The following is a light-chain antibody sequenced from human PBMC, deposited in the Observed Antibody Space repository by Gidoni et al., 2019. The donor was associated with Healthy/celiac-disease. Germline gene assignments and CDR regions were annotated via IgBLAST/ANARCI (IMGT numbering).Light chain of an antibody. J-gene: IGKJ5*01. CDR1: QSISSY. V-gene: IGKV1-39*01. Sequence: DIQMTQSPSSLSASVGDRVTITCMASQSISSYFKWYQQKPGKAPKLLIYAAASMHSGVPSRFSGSGAGTEFTLTISSLQPEDVATYYCQQSYSTPRSTFGQGTRLEIK. CDR3: QQSYSTPRST. CDR2: AAA.